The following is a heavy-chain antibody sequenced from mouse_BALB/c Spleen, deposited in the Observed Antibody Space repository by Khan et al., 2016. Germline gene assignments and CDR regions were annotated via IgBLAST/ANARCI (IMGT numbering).Heavy chain of an antibody. CDR2: IDPETGGP. Sequence: QVQLKRSGAELVRPGASVTLSCKASGYTFSDYEMHWVKQTPVHGLQWIGSIDPETGGPTYNQKFKGQATLTSGSSSSTSYFELRSLTSEDSAVYYCTRKGGFYGNYDFDSWGQGTTLTVSS. J-gene: IGHJ2*01. CDR1: GYTFSDYE. V-gene: IGHV1-15*01. D-gene: IGHD2-1*01. CDR3: TRKGGFYGNYDFDS.